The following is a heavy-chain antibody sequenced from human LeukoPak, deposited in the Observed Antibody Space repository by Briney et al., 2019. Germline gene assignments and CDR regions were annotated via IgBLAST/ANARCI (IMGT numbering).Heavy chain of an antibody. J-gene: IGHJ4*02. D-gene: IGHD1-26*01. Sequence: SETLSLTCTVSGGSISSYYWSWIRQPPGKGLEWIGYIYYSGSTNYNPSLKSRVTISVDTSKNQFSLKLSSVTAADTAVYYRARNRGSYWGGYFDYWGQGTLVTVSS. CDR2: IYYSGST. V-gene: IGHV4-59*01. CDR3: ARNRGSYWGGYFDY. CDR1: GGSISSYY.